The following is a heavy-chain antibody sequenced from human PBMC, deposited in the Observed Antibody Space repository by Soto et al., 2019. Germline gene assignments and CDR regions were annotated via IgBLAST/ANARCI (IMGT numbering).Heavy chain of an antibody. CDR2: ISGSGGST. V-gene: IGHV3-23*01. Sequence: EVQLLESGGGWVQPGGSLRLSCAASGFTFSSYAMSWVRQAPGKGLEWVSAISGSGGSTYYADSVKGRFTISRDNSKNTLYLQMNSLRAEDTAVYYCATGGYCSGGSCDAFDIWGQGTMVTVSS. D-gene: IGHD2-15*01. CDR3: ATGGYCSGGSCDAFDI. CDR1: GFTFSSYA. J-gene: IGHJ3*02.